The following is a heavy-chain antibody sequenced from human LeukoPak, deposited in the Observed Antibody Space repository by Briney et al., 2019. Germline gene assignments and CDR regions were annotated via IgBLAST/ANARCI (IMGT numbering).Heavy chain of an antibody. V-gene: IGHV4-34*01. CDR1: GGSFSGYY. Sequence: SETLSLTCAVYGGSFSGYYWSWIRQPPGKGLEWIGEINHSGSTNYNPSLKSRVTMSVDTSKNQFSLKLSSVTAADTAVYYCARVYSEGRFWSGYYSRFRSYYFDYWGQGTLVTVSS. J-gene: IGHJ4*02. CDR2: INHSGST. D-gene: IGHD3-3*01. CDR3: ARVYSEGRFWSGYYSRFRSYYFDY.